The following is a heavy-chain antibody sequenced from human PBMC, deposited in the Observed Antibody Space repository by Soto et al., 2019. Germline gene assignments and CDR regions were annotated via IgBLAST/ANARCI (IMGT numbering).Heavy chain of an antibody. CDR1: CGSLRRYY. Sequence: SGTPSPPRTVSCGSLRRYYLGLVPQPPGKGLEWIGYIYYSGSTNYNPSLKSRVTISVDTSKNQFSLKLSSVTAADTAVYYCAAVQLERRSLDYWGQGTLVTVSS. CDR3: AAVQLERRSLDY. D-gene: IGHD1-1*01. CDR2: IYYSGST. V-gene: IGHV4-59*01. J-gene: IGHJ4*02.